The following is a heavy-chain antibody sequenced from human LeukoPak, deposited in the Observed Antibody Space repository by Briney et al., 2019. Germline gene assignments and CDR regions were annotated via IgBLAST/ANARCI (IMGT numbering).Heavy chain of an antibody. CDR2: ISSNGDNT. V-gene: IGHV3-64D*06. J-gene: IGHJ4*02. CDR1: GFTFSTYV. Sequence: PGGSLSLSCSVSGFTFSTYVMHWVRQAPGKGLEYVSAISSNGDNTYYADSVKGRFTISRDNSKNTPYLQMSSLRADDTAVYYCVRGTGYWGQGTLVTVSS. CDR3: VRGTGY.